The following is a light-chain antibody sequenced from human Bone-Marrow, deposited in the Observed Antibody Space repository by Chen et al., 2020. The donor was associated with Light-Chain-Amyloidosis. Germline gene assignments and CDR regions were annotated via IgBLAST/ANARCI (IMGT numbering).Light chain of an antibody. Sequence: QSALTQPASVSGSPGQSIPISCTGTSGGVGTYNYVSWYQQHPGKAPKVMIYAVSNRPSGVSNRFSGSKSGNTASLTISGLQAEDEADYYCSSFTSSSSYVFGPGTKVTVL. J-gene: IGLJ1*01. CDR3: SSFTSSSSYV. CDR2: AVS. CDR1: SGGVGTYNY. V-gene: IGLV2-14*01.